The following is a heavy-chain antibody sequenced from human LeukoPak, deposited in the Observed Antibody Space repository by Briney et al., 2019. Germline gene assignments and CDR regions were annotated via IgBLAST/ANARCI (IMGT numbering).Heavy chain of an antibody. Sequence: GGSLRLSCAAYGFTFSNYWMSWVRQAPGKGLEWVANVRTDGSEIQCVDSMKGRFTVSRDNSENSLYLRMGSLRAEDTAVYYCATTTRSRSWDYWGQGTLVTVSS. CDR2: VRTDGSEI. J-gene: IGHJ4*02. D-gene: IGHD2-2*01. V-gene: IGHV3-7*01. CDR1: GFTFSNYW. CDR3: ATTTRSRSWDY.